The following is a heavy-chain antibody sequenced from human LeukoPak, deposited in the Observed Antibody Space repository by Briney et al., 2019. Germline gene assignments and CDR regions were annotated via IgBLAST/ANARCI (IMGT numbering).Heavy chain of an antibody. CDR3: ARWYYDSSGYRYFDY. J-gene: IGHJ4*02. D-gene: IGHD3-22*01. CDR1: GVSISTYY. Sequence: PSETLSLTCTVSGVSISTYYWTWIRQPPGKGLERIGNIDYSGNTKYNPSLNSRVTISVDTSKNHFSLKLSSVTAADTAVYYCARWYYDSSGYRYFDYWGQGTLVIVSS. V-gene: IGHV4-59*12. CDR2: IDYSGNT.